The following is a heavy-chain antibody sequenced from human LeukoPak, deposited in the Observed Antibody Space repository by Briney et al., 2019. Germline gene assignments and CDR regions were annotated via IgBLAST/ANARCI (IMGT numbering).Heavy chain of an antibody. CDR3: ARLNNWFDP. J-gene: IGHJ5*02. CDR2: IYHTGSN. V-gene: IGHV4-61*08. CDR1: GGSVSSADYY. Sequence: SETLSLTCTVSGGSVSSADYYWTWIRHAPGKALEWIGYIYHTGSNNYKVSLKSRVTISLDPSENRFYLRLTSMTAADTAIYYCARLNNWFDPWGQGTLVTVSS.